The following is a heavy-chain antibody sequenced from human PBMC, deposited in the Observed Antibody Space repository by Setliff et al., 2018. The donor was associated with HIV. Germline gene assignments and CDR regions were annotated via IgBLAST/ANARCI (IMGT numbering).Heavy chain of an antibody. CDR1: GGSISSANYY. J-gene: IGHJ3*02. CDR2: IYYSGST. CDR3: ARGFEAADAFHI. V-gene: IGHV4-31*03. Sequence: KTSETLSLTCSVSGGSISSANYYWSWIRQHPGRGLEWIGYIYYSGSTYYNPSLKSRVTMSLDTSNNQFSLKLSSVTAADTAVYYCARGFEAADAFHIWGQGTMVTVSS. D-gene: IGHD6-25*01.